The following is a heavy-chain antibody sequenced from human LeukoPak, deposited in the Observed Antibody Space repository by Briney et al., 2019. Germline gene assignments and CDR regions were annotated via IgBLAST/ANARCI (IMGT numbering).Heavy chain of an antibody. CDR2: MNPNSGNT. CDR3: ARRSSRLLYYYYGMDV. Sequence: ASVKVSCKASGYTFTSYYMHWVRQATGQGLEWMGWMNPNSGNTGYAQKFQGRVTMTRNTSISTAYMELSSLRSEDTAVYYCARRSSRLLYYYYGMDVWGQGTTVTVSS. D-gene: IGHD3-22*01. J-gene: IGHJ6*02. CDR1: GYTFTSYY. V-gene: IGHV1-8*02.